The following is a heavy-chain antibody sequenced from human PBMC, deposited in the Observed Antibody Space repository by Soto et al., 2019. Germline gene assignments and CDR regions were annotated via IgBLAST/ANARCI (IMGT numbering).Heavy chain of an antibody. CDR2: IKQDGSEK. V-gene: IGHV3-7*03. CDR1: GFTFSSYW. Sequence: PGGSLRLSCAASGFTFSSYWMSWVRQAPGKGLEWVANIKQDGSEKYYVDSVKGRFTISRDNAKNSLYLQMNSLRAEDTAVYYCARDLFHGGSPIGIFDYWGQGTLVTVSS. D-gene: IGHD2-15*01. J-gene: IGHJ4*02. CDR3: ARDLFHGGSPIGIFDY.